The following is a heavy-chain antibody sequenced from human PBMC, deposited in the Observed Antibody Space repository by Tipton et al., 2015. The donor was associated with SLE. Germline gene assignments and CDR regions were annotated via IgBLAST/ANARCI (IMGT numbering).Heavy chain of an antibody. CDR1: GYSISSGYY. D-gene: IGHD4-17*01. CDR3: ARRAVTGDY. Sequence: TLSLTCAVSGYSISSGYYWGWIRQPPGKGLEWIGSIYHSGSTYYNPSLKSRVTISVDTSKNQFSLKLSSVTAADTAVYYCARRAVTGDYWGQGTLVTVSS. V-gene: IGHV4-38-2*01. J-gene: IGHJ4*02. CDR2: IYHSGST.